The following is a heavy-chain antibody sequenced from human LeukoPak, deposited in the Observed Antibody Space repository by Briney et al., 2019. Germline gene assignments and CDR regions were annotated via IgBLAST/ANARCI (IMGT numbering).Heavy chain of an antibody. D-gene: IGHD2-8*01. J-gene: IGHJ4*02. CDR3: ARGCDRGRYCTNGYGTFDY. CDR2: IIPIFGTA. V-gene: IGHV1-69*05. CDR1: GGTFSSYA. Sequence: GASVKVSCKASGGTFSSYAISWVRQAPGQGLEWMGGIIPIFGTANYAQKFQGRVTITTDESTSTAYMELSSLRSEDTAVYYCARGCDRGRYCTNGYGTFDYWGQGTLVTVSS.